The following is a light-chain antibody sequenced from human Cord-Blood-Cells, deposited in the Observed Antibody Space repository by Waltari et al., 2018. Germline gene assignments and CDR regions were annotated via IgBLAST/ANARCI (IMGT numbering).Light chain of an antibody. V-gene: IGKV1-5*01. Sequence: DIQMTQSPSTLSASVGDRVTITCRASQSISSWFAWYQQKPGKAPKLLIYDASSLESGVPSRFSGSGSGTEFTLTISSLQPDDFATYYCQHYNSYYTFGQGTKLEIK. J-gene: IGKJ2*01. CDR2: DAS. CDR1: QSISSW. CDR3: QHYNSYYT.